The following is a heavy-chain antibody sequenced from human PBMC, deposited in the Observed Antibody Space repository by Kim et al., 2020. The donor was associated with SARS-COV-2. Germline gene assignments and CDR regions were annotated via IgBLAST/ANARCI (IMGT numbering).Heavy chain of an antibody. CDR3: ARDLSPGYSSGWTYYYYGMDV. J-gene: IGHJ6*02. CDR2: ISYDGSNK. Sequence: GGSLRLSCAASGFTFSSYAMHWVRQAPGKGLEWVAVISYDGSNKYYADSVKGRFTISRDNSKNTLYLQMNTLRAEDTAVYYCARDLSPGYSSGWTYYYYGMDVWGQGTTVTVS. V-gene: IGHV3-30*04. D-gene: IGHD6-19*01. CDR1: GFTFSSYA.